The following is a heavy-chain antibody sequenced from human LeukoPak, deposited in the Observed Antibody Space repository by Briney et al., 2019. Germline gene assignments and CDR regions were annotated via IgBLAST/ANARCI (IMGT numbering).Heavy chain of an antibody. CDR3: ARDSLPGSLGYCSGGSCPFFDY. Sequence: GSVKVSCKASGYTFTSYGISWVRQAPGQGLEWMGWISAYNGNTNYAQNLQGRVTMTTDTSTSTAYMELRSLRSDDTAVYYCARDSLPGSLGYCSGGSCPFFDYWGQGTLVTVSS. D-gene: IGHD2-15*01. CDR2: ISAYNGNT. J-gene: IGHJ4*02. V-gene: IGHV1-18*01. CDR1: GYTFTSYG.